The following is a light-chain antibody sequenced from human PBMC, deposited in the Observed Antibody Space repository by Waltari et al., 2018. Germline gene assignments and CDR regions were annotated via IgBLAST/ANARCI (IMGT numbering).Light chain of an antibody. V-gene: IGLV2-11*01. CDR3: CSFAGSYSYV. J-gene: IGLJ1*01. CDR1: SSLV. CDR2: DVF. Sequence: QSALPQPRSVSGSPVQSVTVSCTGASSLVSWFQQYPGKAPKLIIYDVFKRPSGVPDRFSGSKSGNTASLTISGLQAEDEADYYCCSFAGSYSYVFGSGTKVTVL.